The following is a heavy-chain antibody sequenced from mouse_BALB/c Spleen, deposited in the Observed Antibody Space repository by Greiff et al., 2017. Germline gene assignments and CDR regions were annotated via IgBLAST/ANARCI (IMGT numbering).Heavy chain of an antibody. D-gene: IGHD2-2*01. J-gene: IGHJ3*01. V-gene: IGHV1-87*01. CDR1: GYTFTSYW. CDR3: ARAPYGYEGFAY. Sequence: VQVVESGAELARPGASVKLSCKASGYTFTSYWMQWVKQRPGQGLEWIGAIYPGDGDTRYTQKFKGKATLTADKSSSTAYMQLSSLASEDSAVYYCARAPYGYEGFAYWGQGTLVTVSA. CDR2: IYPGDGDT.